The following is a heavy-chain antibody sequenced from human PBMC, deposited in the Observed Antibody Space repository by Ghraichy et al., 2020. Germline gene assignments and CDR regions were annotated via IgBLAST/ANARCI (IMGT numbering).Heavy chain of an antibody. D-gene: IGHD3-3*01. CDR3: ARTLGYYYYGMDV. V-gene: IGHV4-59*01. J-gene: IGHJ6*02. CDR2: IYFSGST. CDR1: GGSISSYY. Sequence: ETLSLTCTVSGGSISSYYWSWIRQPPGKGLEWIGFIYFSGSTNYNPSLKSRVTISVDTSKNQFSLKLSSVTAADTAVYYCARTLGYYYYGMDVWGQGTTVTVSS.